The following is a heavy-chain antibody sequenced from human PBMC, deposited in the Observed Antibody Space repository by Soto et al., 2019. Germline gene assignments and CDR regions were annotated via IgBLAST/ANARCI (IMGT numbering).Heavy chain of an antibody. Sequence: SETLSLTCAVYGGSFSGYYWSWIRQPPGKGLEWIGEINHSGSTNYNPSLKSRVTISVDTSKNQFSLKLSSVTAADTAVYYCASSCSGGSCYWAYWGKGTLVSVSS. V-gene: IGHV4-34*01. CDR1: GGSFSGYY. J-gene: IGHJ4*02. CDR3: ASSCSGGSCYWAY. CDR2: INHSGST. D-gene: IGHD2-15*01.